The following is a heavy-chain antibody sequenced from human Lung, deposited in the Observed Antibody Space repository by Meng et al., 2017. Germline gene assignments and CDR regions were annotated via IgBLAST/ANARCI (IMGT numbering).Heavy chain of an antibody. CDR1: GGSFSDYY. J-gene: IGHJ4*02. D-gene: IGHD4-11*01. V-gene: IGHV4-34*01. Sequence: VQMQGLGAALLKPSATLSLTCVVSGGSFSDYYWSWIRQPPGKGLEWIGEINHSGSTNYNPSLESRATISVDTSQNNLSLKLSSVTAADSAVYYCARGPTTMAHDFDYWGQGTLVTVSS. CDR3: ARGPTTMAHDFDY. CDR2: INHSGST.